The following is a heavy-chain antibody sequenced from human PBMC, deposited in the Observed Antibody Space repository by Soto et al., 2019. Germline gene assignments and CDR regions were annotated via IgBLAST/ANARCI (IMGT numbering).Heavy chain of an antibody. Sequence: SVKVSCKASGDTFSFYTINWVRQAPGLGLEWMGKINPILSMSNYAQKFQGRVTITADKSTSTAYMELSSLRSEDTAMYYCATTYGSGYRAFDYSGQGALVTVSS. CDR2: INPILSMS. V-gene: IGHV1-69*02. J-gene: IGHJ4*02. D-gene: IGHD3-10*01. CDR3: ATTYGSGYRAFDY. CDR1: GDTFSFYT.